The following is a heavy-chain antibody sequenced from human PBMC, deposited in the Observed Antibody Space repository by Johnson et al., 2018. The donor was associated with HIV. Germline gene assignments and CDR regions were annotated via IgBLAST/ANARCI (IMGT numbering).Heavy chain of an antibody. CDR1: GFTFSSYA. V-gene: IGHV3-30-3*01. J-gene: IGHJ3*02. D-gene: IGHD1-1*01. CDR2: ISYDGSNK. Sequence: QVQLVESGGGVVQPGRSLRLSCAASGFTFSSYAMHWVRQAPGKGPEWVAVISYDGSNKYYADSVKGRFTISRDNSKNTLYLQMNSLRAEDTAVYYCAKATTGSDAFDIWGQGTIVTVSS. CDR3: AKATTGSDAFDI.